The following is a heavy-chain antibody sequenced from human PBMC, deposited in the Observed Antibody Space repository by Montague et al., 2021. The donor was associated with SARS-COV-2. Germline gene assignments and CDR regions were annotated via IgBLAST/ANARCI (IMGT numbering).Heavy chain of an antibody. D-gene: IGHD4-17*01. CDR3: ARHRNYGDHSLDNWFHP. CDR1: GDSTSCPNCY. CDR2: IYNSGTT. Sequence: SETLSLTCTVSGDSTSCPNCYWGWTRQPPGKGLDWIGTIYNSGTTYYXPSLKSRLTISIDTSKNQFSLKLSSVTAADTAVYYCARHRNYGDHSLDNWFHPWGQGTLVTVSS. J-gene: IGHJ5*02. V-gene: IGHV4-39*01.